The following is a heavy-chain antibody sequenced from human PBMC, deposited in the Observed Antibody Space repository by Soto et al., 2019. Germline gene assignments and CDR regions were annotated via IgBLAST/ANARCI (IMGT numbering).Heavy chain of an antibody. V-gene: IGHV3-48*01. CDR3: ARPQSGYDSLGPYYFDY. D-gene: IGHD5-12*01. CDR2: ISSSSSTI. CDR1: GFTFSSYS. Sequence: GGSLRLSCAASGFTFSSYSMNWVRQAPGKGLEWVSYISSSSSTIYYADSVKGRFTISRDNAKNSLYLQMNSLRAEDTAVYYCARPQSGYDSLGPYYFDYWGQGTLVTVSS. J-gene: IGHJ4*02.